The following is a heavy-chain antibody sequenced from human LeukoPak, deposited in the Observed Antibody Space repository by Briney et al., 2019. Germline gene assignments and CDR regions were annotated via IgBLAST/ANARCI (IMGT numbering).Heavy chain of an antibody. CDR2: IYYSGST. J-gene: IGHJ3*02. Sequence: QASETLSLTCTVSGGSISGSSYYWGWIRQPPGKGLEWIGSIYYSGSTYYNPSLKSRVTISVDTSKNQFSLKLSSVTAADTAVYYCARSYYDFWSGYHYAFDIWGQGTMVTVSS. D-gene: IGHD3-3*01. V-gene: IGHV4-39*01. CDR1: GGSISGSSYY. CDR3: ARSYYDFWSGYHYAFDI.